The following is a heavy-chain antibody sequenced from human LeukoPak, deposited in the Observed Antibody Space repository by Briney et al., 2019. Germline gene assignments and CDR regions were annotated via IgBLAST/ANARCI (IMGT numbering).Heavy chain of an antibody. J-gene: IGHJ4*02. CDR2: IIPIFGTA. D-gene: IGHD3-22*01. CDR3: ARVGRDSSGYYLYYFDY. V-gene: IGHV1-69*06. CDR1: GGTFSSYA. Sequence: SVKVSCKASGGTFSSYAISWVRQAPGQGLECMGGIIPIFGTANYAQKFQGRVTITADKSTSTAYMELSSLRSEDTAVYYCARVGRDSSGYYLYYFDYWGQGTLVTVSS.